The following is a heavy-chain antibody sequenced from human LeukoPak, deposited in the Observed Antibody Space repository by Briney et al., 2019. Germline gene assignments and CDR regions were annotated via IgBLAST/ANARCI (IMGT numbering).Heavy chain of an antibody. Sequence: PGGSLRLSCAASGFTFSSYAMSWVRQAPGKGLEWVSAISGSGGSTYYADSVKGRFTISRDNSKNTLYLQMNSLRAEDTAVYYCATSRYFDWATYYYYMDVWGKGTTVTISS. CDR3: ATSRYFDWATYYYYMDV. D-gene: IGHD3-9*01. V-gene: IGHV3-23*01. CDR1: GFTFSSYA. CDR2: ISGSGGST. J-gene: IGHJ6*03.